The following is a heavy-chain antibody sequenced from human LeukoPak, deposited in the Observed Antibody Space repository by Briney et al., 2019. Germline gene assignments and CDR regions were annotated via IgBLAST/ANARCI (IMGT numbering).Heavy chain of an antibody. Sequence: GGSLRLSCEPSGFTFRGYWMSWVRPAPGKGLEGMANIKQDGGEKYYVDSVKGRFTITRDNAKNTLYLQMNSLRAEDTAVYYCSRERSGSLDYWGQGTLVTVSS. J-gene: IGHJ4*02. CDR3: SRERSGSLDY. CDR1: GFTFRGYW. D-gene: IGHD1-26*01. V-gene: IGHV3-7*05. CDR2: IKQDGGEK.